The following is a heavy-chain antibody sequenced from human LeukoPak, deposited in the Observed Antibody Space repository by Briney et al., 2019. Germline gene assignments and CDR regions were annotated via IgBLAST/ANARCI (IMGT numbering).Heavy chain of an antibody. J-gene: IGHJ3*02. Sequence: PGGSLRLSCAASGFTFSSYWMSWVRQAPGKGLEWVSSISGGSTYYADSRKGRFTISRDNSKNTLHLQMNSLRAEDTAVYYCARDFSPYCGGDCYFDAFDMWGXGTVVTXSS. V-gene: IGHV3-38-3*01. D-gene: IGHD2-21*01. CDR3: ARDFSPYCGGDCYFDAFDM. CDR2: ISGGST. CDR1: GFTFSSYW.